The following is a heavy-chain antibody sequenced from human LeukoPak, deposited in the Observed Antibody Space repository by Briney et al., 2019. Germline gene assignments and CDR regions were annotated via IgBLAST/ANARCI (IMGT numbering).Heavy chain of an antibody. CDR1: GGTFSSYA. D-gene: IGHD3-22*01. V-gene: IGHV1-69*13. Sequence: SVKVSCKASGGTFSSYAISWVRQAPGQGLEWMGGIIPIFGTANYAQKFQGRVTITADESTSAAYMELSSLRSEGTAVYYCARGNYYDSSGYLKENSFDYWGQGTLVTVSS. CDR2: IIPIFGTA. CDR3: ARGNYYDSSGYLKENSFDY. J-gene: IGHJ4*02.